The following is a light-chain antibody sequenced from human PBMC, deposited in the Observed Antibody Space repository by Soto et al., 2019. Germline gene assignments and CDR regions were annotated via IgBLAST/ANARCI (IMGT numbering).Light chain of an antibody. CDR1: QSVTGSY. Sequence: EIVLTQSPGTLSLSPGERVTLSCRASQSVTGSYLAWYQQKPGQAPRLLIYGASSRATGIPDRFSGSGSGTDFTLTISRLEPEDFAVYYCQQHATSPRTFGGGTKVEIK. CDR2: GAS. CDR3: QQHATSPRT. J-gene: IGKJ4*01. V-gene: IGKV3-20*01.